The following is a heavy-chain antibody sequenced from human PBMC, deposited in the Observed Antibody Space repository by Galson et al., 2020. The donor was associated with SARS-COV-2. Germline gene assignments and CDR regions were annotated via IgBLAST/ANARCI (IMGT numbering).Heavy chain of an antibody. CDR1: GGPISNYS. Sequence: ASETLSLTCTVSGGPISNYSWSWIRQPPGKGLEWIGYIYYSGGTVYNGNTNYNPSLSSRVTISVDRSKRQFSLKLNSVTAADTAVYYCARVRDGYNLIFDYWGQGTLVTVSS. CDR2: IYYSGGT. J-gene: IGHJ4*02. CDR3: ARVRDGYNLIFDY. D-gene: IGHD5-12*01. V-gene: IGHV4-59*05.